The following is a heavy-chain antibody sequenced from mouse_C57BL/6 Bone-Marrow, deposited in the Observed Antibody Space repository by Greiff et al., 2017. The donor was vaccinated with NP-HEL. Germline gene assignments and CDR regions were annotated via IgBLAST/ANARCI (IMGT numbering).Heavy chain of an antibody. Sequence: EVQGVESGGGLVQPGGSLKLSCAASGFTFSDYGMAWVRQAPRKGPEWVAFISNLAYSIYYADTVTGRFTISRENAKNTLYLEMSSLRSEDTAMYYCARRESDYFYWYFDVWGTGTTVTVSS. V-gene: IGHV5-15*01. J-gene: IGHJ1*03. CDR1: GFTFSDYG. D-gene: IGHD2-4*01. CDR2: ISNLAYSI. CDR3: ARRESDYFYWYFDV.